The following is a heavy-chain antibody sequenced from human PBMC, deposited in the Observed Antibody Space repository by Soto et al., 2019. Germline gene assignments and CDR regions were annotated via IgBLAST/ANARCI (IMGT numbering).Heavy chain of an antibody. CDR3: ARDLKTYSSSLNPNMDV. CDR2: IIPILGIA. V-gene: IGHV1-69*08. Sequence: QVQLVQSGAEVKKPGSSVKVSCKASGGTFSSYTISWVQQAPGQGLEWMGRIIPILGIANYAQKFQGRVTITADKSTSTAYMELSSLRSEDTAVYYCARDLKTYSSSLNPNMDVWGKGTTVTVSS. CDR1: GGTFSSYT. J-gene: IGHJ6*03. D-gene: IGHD6-13*01.